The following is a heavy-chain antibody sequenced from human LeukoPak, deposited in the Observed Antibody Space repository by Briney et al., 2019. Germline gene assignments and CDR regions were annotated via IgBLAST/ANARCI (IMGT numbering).Heavy chain of an antibody. CDR3: AELGITMIGGV. V-gene: IGHV3-30*04. J-gene: IGHJ6*04. CDR2: ISNDGFNK. CDR1: GFTFSSYA. D-gene: IGHD3-10*02. Sequence: PGGSLRLSCAASGFTFSSYAMHWGRQAPGKVLEWVAVISNDGFNKYDADSVKGRFTISRDNSKNTLYLQMNNLRAEDTAVYYCAELGITMIGGVWGKGTTVTISS.